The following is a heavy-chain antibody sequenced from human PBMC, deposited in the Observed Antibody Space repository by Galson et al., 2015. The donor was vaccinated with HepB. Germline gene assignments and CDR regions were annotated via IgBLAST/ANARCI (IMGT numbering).Heavy chain of an antibody. CDR1: GFTFSSYA. D-gene: IGHD6-19*01. CDR2: ISGSGGST. V-gene: IGHV3-23*01. CDR3: AKWGYSSGWYGTGRFDY. J-gene: IGHJ4*02. Sequence: SLRLSCAASGFTFSSYAMSWVRQAPGKGLEWVSAISGSGGSTYYADSVKGRFTISRDNSKNTLYLQMNSLRAEDTAVYYCAKWGYSSGWYGTGRFDYWGQGTLVTVSS.